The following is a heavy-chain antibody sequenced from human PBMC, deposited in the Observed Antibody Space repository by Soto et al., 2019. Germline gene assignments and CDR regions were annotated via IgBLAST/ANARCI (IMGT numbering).Heavy chain of an antibody. CDR1: GGSISSRSYY. Sequence: SETLSLTCTVSGGSISSRSYYWGWIRQPPGKGLEWIGSIYYSGSTYYNPSLKSRVTISVDTSKNQFSLKLSSVTAADTAVYYCARQAMAGTPAYYYYGMDVWGQGTTVTVSS. CDR3: ARQAMAGTPAYYYYGMDV. J-gene: IGHJ6*02. V-gene: IGHV4-39*01. CDR2: IYYSGST. D-gene: IGHD5-18*01.